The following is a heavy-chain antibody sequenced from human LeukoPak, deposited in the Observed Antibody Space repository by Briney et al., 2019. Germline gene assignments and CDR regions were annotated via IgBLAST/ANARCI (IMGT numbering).Heavy chain of an antibody. CDR3: AVWGDSENY. CDR1: GFTFSNYD. Sequence: GGSLRLSCAASGFTFSNYDMHWVRQVTGEGPEWVSGISTAGDTYYAGSVKGRFTISRENAKNSLYLQMNSLTAGDTAVYYCAVWGDSENYWGQGTLVTVSS. J-gene: IGHJ4*02. V-gene: IGHV3-13*01. CDR2: ISTAGDT. D-gene: IGHD2-21*02.